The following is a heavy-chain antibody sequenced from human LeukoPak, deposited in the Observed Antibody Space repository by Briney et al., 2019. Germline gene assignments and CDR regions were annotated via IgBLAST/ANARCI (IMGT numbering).Heavy chain of an antibody. CDR2: INQDGSKK. D-gene: IGHD2-21*02. CDR1: RFTFSNYW. Sequence: GGSLRLSCVASRFTFSNYWMSWVRQAPGKGLEWGANINQDGSKKRYADSMKGRFTISRDNAKESLFLQLSSLRAEDTAVYYCAKWGPYCVGDYCPALGSWGPGTLVTVSS. CDR3: AKWGPYCVGDYCPALGS. V-gene: IGHV3-7*01. J-gene: IGHJ4*02.